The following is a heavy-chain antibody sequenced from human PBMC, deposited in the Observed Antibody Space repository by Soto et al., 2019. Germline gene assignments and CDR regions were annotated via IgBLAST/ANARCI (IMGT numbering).Heavy chain of an antibody. CDR1: RGTFNNYV. CDR2: IIPILGTA. CDR3: AGRCDSTSCLAHFDY. Sequence: QVQLVQSGAEVKKPGSSVKVSCKASRGTFNNYVINWVRQAPGQGLEWMGGIIPILGTANYAQKFQGRVTITADKSTSTAYMELNSLRSEDTAVYYCAGRCDSTSCLAHFDYWGQGTLVTVSS. V-gene: IGHV1-69*06. D-gene: IGHD2-2*01. J-gene: IGHJ4*02.